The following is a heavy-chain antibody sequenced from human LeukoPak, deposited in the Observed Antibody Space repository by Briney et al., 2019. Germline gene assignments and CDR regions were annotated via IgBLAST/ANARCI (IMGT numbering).Heavy chain of an antibody. CDR1: GASINSAGYY. J-gene: IGHJ4*02. V-gene: IGHV4-31*03. CDR2: ISYTGST. Sequence: SETLFLTCTVSGASINSAGYYWSWIRQLPGKGLEWIGYISYTGSTYYNPSLKSRVIISGDTSKNQFSLKLSSVTAADTAIYYCARGDYWGQGTLVTVSS. CDR3: ARGDY.